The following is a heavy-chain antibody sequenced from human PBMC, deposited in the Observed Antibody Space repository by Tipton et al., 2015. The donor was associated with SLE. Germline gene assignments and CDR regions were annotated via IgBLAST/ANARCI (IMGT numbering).Heavy chain of an antibody. CDR2: ISASSSTI. CDR3: ARDARRGYYGSGSYEFDY. D-gene: IGHD3-10*01. CDR1: GFTFFTYS. J-gene: IGHJ4*02. Sequence: SLRLSCAASGFTFFTYSMNWVRQAPGKGLEWLSYISASSSTIHYADSVKARFTISRDNAKNSLYLQMNSLRAEDTAVYYCARDARRGYYGSGSYEFDYWGQGTLVTVSS. V-gene: IGHV3-48*01.